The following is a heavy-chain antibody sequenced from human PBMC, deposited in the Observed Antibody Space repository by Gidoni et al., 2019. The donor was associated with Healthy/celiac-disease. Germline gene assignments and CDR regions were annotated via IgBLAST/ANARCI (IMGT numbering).Heavy chain of an antibody. Sequence: QVQLVESGGGLVKPGGSLRLSCAASGFTFSDYYMSWIRQAPGKGLEWVSYISSSSSYTNYADAVKGRFTIFRDNAKNSLYLQMNSLRAEDTAVYYCARDRQRNWYFDLWGRGTLVTVSS. CDR1: GFTFSDYY. J-gene: IGHJ2*01. D-gene: IGHD6-25*01. CDR2: ISSSSSYT. CDR3: ARDRQRNWYFDL. V-gene: IGHV3-11*06.